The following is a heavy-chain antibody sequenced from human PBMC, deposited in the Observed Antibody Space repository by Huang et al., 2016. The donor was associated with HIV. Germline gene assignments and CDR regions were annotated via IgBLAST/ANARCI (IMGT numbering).Heavy chain of an antibody. J-gene: IGHJ5*02. V-gene: IGHV1-3*01. CDR2: INPGKGNT. D-gene: IGHD5-12*01. Sequence: QVHLVQSGPEVKKPGASVKVSCKASGYNFTSRGLHWVRQAPGQRLGWMGYINPGKGNTKYSPKFQDRVTLTRDISANTAYRQLSRLTSEDTAVYYCASGQRMRESDIVATIPVSWGQGALVTVSS. CDR3: ASGQRMRESDIVATIPVS. CDR1: GYNFTSRG.